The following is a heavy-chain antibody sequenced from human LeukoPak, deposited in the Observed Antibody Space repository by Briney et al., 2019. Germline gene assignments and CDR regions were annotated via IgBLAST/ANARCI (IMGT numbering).Heavy chain of an antibody. V-gene: IGHV4-59*08. D-gene: IGHD3-10*01. CDR2: IYYSGSP. CDR1: GGSISSYY. Sequence: PSETLSLTCTVSGGSISSYYGSWFRQPPGKGLEWIGYIYYSGSPNYNPSLKSRVPISVDTPKNQFSLKLSSVTAADTAVYYCARHGSTASLTMVRGPAPYYYYGMDVWGQGTTVTVSS. CDR3: ARHGSTASLTMVRGPAPYYYYGMDV. J-gene: IGHJ6*02.